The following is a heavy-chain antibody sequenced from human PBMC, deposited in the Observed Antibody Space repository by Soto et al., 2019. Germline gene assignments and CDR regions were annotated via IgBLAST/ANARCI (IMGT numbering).Heavy chain of an antibody. J-gene: IGHJ6*02. CDR1: GYTFTDYW. CDR2: IYPGDSDT. Sequence: PGESLKISCKGSGYTFTDYWIGWVRQLPGKGLEWMGIIYPGDSDTRYSPSFQGHVTITVDKSTSTAYLQWNTLKASDTAMYYCARAQFQGGPLYALDVWGRGTTVTVSS. CDR3: ARAQFQGGPLYALDV. V-gene: IGHV5-51*01. D-gene: IGHD1-26*01.